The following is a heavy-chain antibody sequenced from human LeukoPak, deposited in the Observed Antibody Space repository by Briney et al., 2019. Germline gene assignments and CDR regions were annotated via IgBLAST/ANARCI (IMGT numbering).Heavy chain of an antibody. D-gene: IGHD2-2*01. J-gene: IGHJ4*02. CDR2: VSSNGGST. CDR3: AKVGSVVIPATAGGHY. Sequence: GGSLRVSCAASGFTFNNYAMSWVRQAPGKGLEWLSTVSSNGGSTYYADSVKGRFTISRDNSKNTLSLQMNSLRAEDTAVYYCAKVGSVVIPATAGGHYWGQGTLVTVSS. CDR1: GFTFNNYA. V-gene: IGHV3-23*01.